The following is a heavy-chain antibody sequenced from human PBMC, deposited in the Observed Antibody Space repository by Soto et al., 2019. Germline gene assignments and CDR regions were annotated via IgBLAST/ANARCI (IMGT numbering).Heavy chain of an antibody. CDR2: INHSGST. D-gene: IGHD2-15*01. J-gene: IGHJ4*02. V-gene: IGHV4-34*01. Sequence: SETLSLTCAVYGGSFSGYYWSWIRQPPGKGLEWIGEINHSGSTNYNPSLKSRVTISVDTSKNQFSLKLGSVTAADTAVYYCARVRKGYCSGGSCAFDYWGQGTLVTVSS. CDR3: ARVRKGYCSGGSCAFDY. CDR1: GGSFSGYY.